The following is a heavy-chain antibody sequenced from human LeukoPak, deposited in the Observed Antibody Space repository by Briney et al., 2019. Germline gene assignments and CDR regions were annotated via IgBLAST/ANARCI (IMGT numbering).Heavy chain of an antibody. Sequence: SETLSLTCTVSGGSISSSSYYWGWIRQPPGKGLEWIESIYYSGSTYYNPSLKSRVTISVDTSKNQFSLKLSSVTAADTAVYYCARALHYYGSGSYPWGQGTLVTVSS. CDR3: ARALHYYGSGSYP. D-gene: IGHD3-10*01. J-gene: IGHJ5*02. CDR1: GGSISSSSYY. CDR2: IYYSGST. V-gene: IGHV4-39*07.